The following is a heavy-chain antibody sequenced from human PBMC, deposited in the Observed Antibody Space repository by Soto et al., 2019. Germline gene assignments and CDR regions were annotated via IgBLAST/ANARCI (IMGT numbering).Heavy chain of an antibody. CDR3: ARDEVSRGGY. CDR1: GFTVSSNY. J-gene: IGHJ4*02. CDR2: IYSGGST. V-gene: IGHV3-53*01. Sequence: GGSLRLSCAASGFTVSSNYMSWVRQAPGKGLECVSIIYSGGSTYYADSVKGRFTISRDNSKNTVYLQMNSLRVEDTAVYYCARDEVSRGGYWGQGTLVTVSS. D-gene: IGHD3-10*01.